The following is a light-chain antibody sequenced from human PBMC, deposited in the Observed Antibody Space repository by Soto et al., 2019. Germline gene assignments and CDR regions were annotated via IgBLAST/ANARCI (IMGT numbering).Light chain of an antibody. CDR2: GAS. Sequence: EIVLTQSPGTLSLSPGERATLSCRASQSISSSYLAWYQQKPGQAPRLLVYGASSRAPGIPDRFSGSGSGTDFTLTISRLEPEDVALYYCQQYSSTFWTFGQGTKVEIK. CDR1: QSISSSY. CDR3: QQYSSTFWT. J-gene: IGKJ1*01. V-gene: IGKV3-20*01.